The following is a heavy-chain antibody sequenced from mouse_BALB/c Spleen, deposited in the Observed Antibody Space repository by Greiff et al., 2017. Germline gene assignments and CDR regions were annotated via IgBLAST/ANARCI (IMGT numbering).Heavy chain of an antibody. CDR1: GFTFSDYY. CDR3: ARGEVRREFAY. V-gene: IGHV5-4*02. Sequence: EGKLMESGGGLVKPGGSLKLSCAASGFTFSDYYMYWVRQTPEKRLEWVATISDGGSYTYYPDSVKGRFTISRDNAKNNLYLQMSSLKSEDTAMYYCARGEVRREFAYWGQGTLVTVSA. CDR2: ISDGGSYT. D-gene: IGHD2-14*01. J-gene: IGHJ3*01.